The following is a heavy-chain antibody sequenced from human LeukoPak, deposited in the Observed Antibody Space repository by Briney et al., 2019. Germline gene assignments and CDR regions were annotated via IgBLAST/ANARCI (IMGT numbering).Heavy chain of an antibody. CDR2: INHSGST. J-gene: IGHJ4*02. Sequence: SETLSLTCAVYGGSFSGYYWSWIRQPPGKGLGWIGEINHSGSTNYNPSLKSRVTISVDTSKNQFSLKLSSVTAADTAVYYCARVWRYPWYHSPGAYFDYWGQGTLVTVSS. D-gene: IGHD1-1*01. CDR1: GGSFSGYY. CDR3: ARVWRYPWYHSPGAYFDY. V-gene: IGHV4-34*01.